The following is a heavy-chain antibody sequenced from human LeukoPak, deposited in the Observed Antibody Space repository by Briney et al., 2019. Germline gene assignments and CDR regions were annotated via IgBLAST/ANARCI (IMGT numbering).Heavy chain of an antibody. D-gene: IGHD5-18*01. Sequence: ASVKVSCKASGYTFTSYYMHWVRQAPGQVLEWMGIINPSGGSTSYAQKFQGRVTMTRDTSTSTVYMELSSLRSEDTAVYYCARASGTIQLLDYWGQGTLVTVSS. CDR3: ARASGTIQLLDY. J-gene: IGHJ4*02. CDR2: INPSGGST. V-gene: IGHV1-46*01. CDR1: GYTFTSYY.